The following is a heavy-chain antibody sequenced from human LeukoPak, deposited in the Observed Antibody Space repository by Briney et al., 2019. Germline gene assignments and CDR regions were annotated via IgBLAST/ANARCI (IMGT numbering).Heavy chain of an antibody. Sequence: SVKVSCKASGYTFTSYYMHWVRQAPGQGLEWMGGIIPIFGTANYAQKFQGRVTITADKSTNTAYMELRSLRSDDTAVYYCARASFWRWLQLDAFDIWGQGTIVTVSS. CDR2: IIPIFGTA. CDR3: ARASFWRWLQLDAFDI. V-gene: IGHV1-69*06. J-gene: IGHJ3*02. D-gene: IGHD5-24*01. CDR1: GYTFTSYY.